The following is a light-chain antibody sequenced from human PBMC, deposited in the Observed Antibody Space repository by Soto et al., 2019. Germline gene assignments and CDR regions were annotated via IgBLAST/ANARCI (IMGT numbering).Light chain of an antibody. Sequence: EIVLTQSPATLSLSPGERAILSCRASQSVGSLAWYQQRPGQAPRLLIYDASNRATGIPARFSGSGSGTDFTLIVSSLEPEDFAVYYCQQYNNWVTFGGGTQVEIK. CDR2: DAS. V-gene: IGKV3-11*01. CDR1: QSVGS. J-gene: IGKJ4*01. CDR3: QQYNNWVT.